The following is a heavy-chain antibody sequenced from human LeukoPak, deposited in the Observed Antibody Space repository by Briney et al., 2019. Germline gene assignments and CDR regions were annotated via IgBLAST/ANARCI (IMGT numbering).Heavy chain of an antibody. D-gene: IGHD6-13*01. CDR1: GGSISSSNW. CDR3: ARDDVAAAGHFDY. V-gene: IGHV4-4*02. CDR2: IYHSGST. J-gene: IGHJ4*02. Sequence: PSGTLSLTCAVSGGSISSSNWWSWVRQPPGKGLEWIGEIYHSGSTNYNPSLKSRVTISVDKSKNQFSLKLSSVTAADTAVYYCARDDVAAAGHFDYWGQGTLVTVSS.